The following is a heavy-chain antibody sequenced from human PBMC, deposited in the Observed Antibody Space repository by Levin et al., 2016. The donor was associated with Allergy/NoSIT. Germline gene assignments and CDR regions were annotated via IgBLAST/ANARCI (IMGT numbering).Heavy chain of an antibody. Sequence: ASVKVSCKASGYTFTGYYMHWVRQAPGQGLEWMGWINPNSGGTNYAQKFQGRVTMTRDTSISTAYMELSRLKSDDTAVYYCARDSGSLVYYFDYWGQGTLVTVSS. CDR2: INPNSGGT. CDR3: ARDSGSLVYYFDY. CDR1: GYTFTGYY. D-gene: IGHD1-26*01. V-gene: IGHV1-2*02. J-gene: IGHJ4*02.